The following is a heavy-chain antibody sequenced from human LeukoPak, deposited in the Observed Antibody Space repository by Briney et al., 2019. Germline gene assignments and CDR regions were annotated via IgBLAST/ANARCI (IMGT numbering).Heavy chain of an antibody. CDR2: ISVYNGNT. CDR3: ARAYGYGDYYYYYGMDV. CDR1: GYTFTSYD. Sequence: ASVKVSCKASGYTFTSYDISWVRPAPGQGLEWMGWISVYNGNTNYAQKLQGRVTMTTDTSTSTAYMELRSLRSDDTAVYYCARAYGYGDYYYYYGMDVWGQGTTVTVSS. V-gene: IGHV1-18*01. D-gene: IGHD5-18*01. J-gene: IGHJ6*02.